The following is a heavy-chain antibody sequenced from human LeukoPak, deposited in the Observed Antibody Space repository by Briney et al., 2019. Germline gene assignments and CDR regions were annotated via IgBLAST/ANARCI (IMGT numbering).Heavy chain of an antibody. CDR2: INHSGST. J-gene: IGHJ6*04. CDR3: ARRGIAAAVV. D-gene: IGHD6-13*01. Sequence: PSETLSLTCAVYGGSFSGYYWSWIRQPPGKGLEWIGEINHSGSTNYNPSLKSRVTISVDTSKNQFSLKLSSVTAADTAVYYCARRGIAAAVVWGKGTTVTVSS. V-gene: IGHV4-34*01. CDR1: GGSFSGYY.